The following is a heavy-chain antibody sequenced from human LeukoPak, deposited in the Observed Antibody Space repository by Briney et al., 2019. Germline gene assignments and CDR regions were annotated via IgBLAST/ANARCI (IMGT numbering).Heavy chain of an antibody. CDR2: IKEDGSGK. Sequence: GGSLRLSCAASGFIFSNFWMSWARQAPGKGLEWVAKIKEDGSGKYYVDSVKGRFTVSRDNAKNSLYLQMDSLRADDTAVYYCTRGLRLTDYWGQGTLGTVSS. CDR1: GFIFSNFW. J-gene: IGHJ4*02. V-gene: IGHV3-7*04. D-gene: IGHD6-25*01. CDR3: TRGLRLTDY.